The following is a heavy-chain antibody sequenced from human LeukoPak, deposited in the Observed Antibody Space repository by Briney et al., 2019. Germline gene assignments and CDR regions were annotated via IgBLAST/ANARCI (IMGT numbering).Heavy chain of an antibody. D-gene: IGHD1-7*01. CDR3: ARDRGDNWNYGPFDP. CDR2: IYTSGST. J-gene: IGHJ5*02. V-gene: IGHV4-61*02. Sequence: PSQTLSHTCTVSGGSISSGSYYWSWIRQPAGKGLEWIGRIYTSGSTNYNPSLKSRVTISVDTSKNQFSLKLSSVTAADTAVYYCARDRGDNWNYGPFDPWGQGTLVTVSS. CDR1: GGSISSGSYY.